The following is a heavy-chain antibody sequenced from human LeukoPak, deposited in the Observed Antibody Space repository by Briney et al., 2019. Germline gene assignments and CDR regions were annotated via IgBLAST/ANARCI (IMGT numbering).Heavy chain of an antibody. CDR1: GFTFSDHY. CDR3: ARAKYGDYYYYYMDV. CDR2: ISYDGSNK. Sequence: GGALRLSCADSGFTFSDHYMDWVRQAPRRGLEWVAVISYDGSNKYYADSVKGRFTISRDNSKNTLYLQMNSLRAEDTAVYYCARAKYGDYYYYYMDVWGKGTTVTVSS. J-gene: IGHJ6*03. D-gene: IGHD4-17*01. V-gene: IGHV3-30-3*01.